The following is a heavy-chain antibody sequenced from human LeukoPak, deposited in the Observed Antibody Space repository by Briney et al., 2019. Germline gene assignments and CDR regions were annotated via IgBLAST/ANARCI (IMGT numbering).Heavy chain of an antibody. CDR3: ARVGNYFLYYYYYYMDV. V-gene: IGHV3-74*01. CDR1: GFTFCSYW. Sequence: GGSLRLSCAASGFTFCSYWMHWVRQAPGKGLVWVSRINTDGSSTSYADSVKGRFTISRDNAKNTLYLQMNSLRAEDTAVYYCARVGNYFLYYYYYYMDVWGRGTTVTVSS. D-gene: IGHD1-7*01. J-gene: IGHJ6*03. CDR2: INTDGSST.